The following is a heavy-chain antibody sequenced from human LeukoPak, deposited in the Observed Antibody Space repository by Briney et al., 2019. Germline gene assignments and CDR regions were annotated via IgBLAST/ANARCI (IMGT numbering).Heavy chain of an antibody. D-gene: IGHD5-24*01. J-gene: IGHJ3*01. V-gene: IGHV3-23*01. CDR2: IGASGEST. Sequence: GGSLRLSCAASGFTFSSYTMTWVRQAPGKGLEWVSLIGASGESTYYADSVKGRFTISRDNSKNTLSLQMNSLRVEDTAMYFCAKDIQLSTWGLGTMVTVSS. CDR1: GFTFSSYT. CDR3: AKDIQLST.